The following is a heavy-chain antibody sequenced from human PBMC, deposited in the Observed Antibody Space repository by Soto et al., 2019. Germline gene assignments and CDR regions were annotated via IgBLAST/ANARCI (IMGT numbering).Heavy chain of an antibody. J-gene: IGHJ6*02. CDR3: ARGYSYGSYYYGMDV. V-gene: IGHV4-30-2*01. CDR1: GDTISTGGYT. D-gene: IGHD5-18*01. CDR2: TYHSGNP. Sequence: SETLSLTCDVSGDTISTGGYTWAWIRRPPGKALEWIGYTYHSGNPYYNPSLKSRVTISVDRSKNQFSLKLSSVTAADTAVYYCARGYSYGSYYYGMDVWGQGTTVTVSS.